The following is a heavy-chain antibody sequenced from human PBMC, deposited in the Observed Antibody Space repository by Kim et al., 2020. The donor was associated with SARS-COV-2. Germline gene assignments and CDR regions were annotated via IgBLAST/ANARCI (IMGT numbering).Heavy chain of an antibody. D-gene: IGHD3-3*01. V-gene: IGHV3-64D*06. CDR1: GFTFSSYA. CDR3: VKADTSDYYYYAMDV. Sequence: GGSLRLSCSASGFTFSSYAVHWVRQAPGKGLEYVSAISSHWGSTYYADSVMGRFTISRDNSKNTLYLQMSSLRAEDTAVYYCVKADTSDYYYYAMDVWGQGTTVTVSS. CDR2: ISSHWGST. J-gene: IGHJ6*02.